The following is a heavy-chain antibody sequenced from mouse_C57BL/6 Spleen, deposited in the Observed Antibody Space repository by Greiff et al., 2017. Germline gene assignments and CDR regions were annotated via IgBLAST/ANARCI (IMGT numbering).Heavy chain of an antibody. D-gene: IGHD6-1*01. CDR2: ISSGGSYT. Sequence: EVMLVESGGDLVKPGGSLKLSCAASGFTFSSYGMSWVRQTPDKRLEWVATISSGGSYTYYPDSVKGRFTISRDNAKNTLYLQMSRLKSEDTAMYYCARQPSLYFYYWGQGATLPVAS. V-gene: IGHV5-6*02. CDR3: ARQPSLYFYY. CDR1: GFTFSSYG. J-gene: IGHJ2*01.